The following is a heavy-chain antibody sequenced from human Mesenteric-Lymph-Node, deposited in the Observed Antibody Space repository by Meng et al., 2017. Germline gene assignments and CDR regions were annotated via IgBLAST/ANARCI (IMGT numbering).Heavy chain of an antibody. CDR2: IYYSGST. CDR3: ARVDSSGYFLDY. V-gene: IGHV4-31*03. Sequence: QVQLQESGPGLVKPSQTHSLTCTVSGGSISSGGHSWSWIRQHPGKGLEWIAYIYYSGSTYYNPSLKSRVILSVDTSKNQFSLKLSSVTAADTAVYYCARVDSSGYFLDYWGQGTLVTVSS. CDR1: GGSISSGGHS. J-gene: IGHJ4*01. D-gene: IGHD3-22*01.